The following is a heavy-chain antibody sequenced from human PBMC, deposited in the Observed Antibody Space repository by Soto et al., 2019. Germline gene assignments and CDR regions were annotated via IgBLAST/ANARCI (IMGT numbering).Heavy chain of an antibody. V-gene: IGHV4-34*01. CDR1: GGSFSGYY. J-gene: IGHJ5*02. Sequence: QVQLQPWGAGLLKPSETLSLTCAVYGGSFSGYYWSWIRQPPGKGLEWIGEINHSGSTNYNPSLNSRVTISADTSKNHISLKLSSMTAADTSVYYCARESIVVVVAATPLTDNNWFDPWGQGTLVTVSS. CDR3: ARESIVVVVAATPLTDNNWFDP. CDR2: INHSGST. D-gene: IGHD2-15*01.